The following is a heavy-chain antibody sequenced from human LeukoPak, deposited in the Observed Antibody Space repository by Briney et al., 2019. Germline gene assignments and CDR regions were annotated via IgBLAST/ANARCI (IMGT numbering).Heavy chain of an antibody. Sequence: ASVKVSXKASGYTSTSYDINWVRQATGQGLEWMGWMNPNSGNTGYAQKFQGRVTMTRNTSISTAYMELSSLRSEDTAVYYCARVSVAGTSNYYYYYYMDVWGKGTTVTVSS. CDR3: ARVSVAGTSNYYYYYYMDV. J-gene: IGHJ6*03. D-gene: IGHD6-19*01. V-gene: IGHV1-8*01. CDR1: GYTSTSYD. CDR2: MNPNSGNT.